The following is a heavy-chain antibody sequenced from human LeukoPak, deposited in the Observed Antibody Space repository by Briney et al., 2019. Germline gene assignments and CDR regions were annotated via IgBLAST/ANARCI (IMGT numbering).Heavy chain of an antibody. CDR2: INPNSGGT. V-gene: IGHV1/OR15-1*01. CDR3: ARGRSPGTSMEYYYYMDV. CDR1: GYIFTDYY. J-gene: IGHJ6*03. D-gene: IGHD1-1*01. Sequence: GASVKVSCKASGYIFTDYYMHWVRQAPGQELGWMGRINPNSGGTNYAQKFQGRVTMTRDTSISTAYTELSSLRSEDTATYYCARGRSPGTSMEYYYYMDVWGKGTTVTVSS.